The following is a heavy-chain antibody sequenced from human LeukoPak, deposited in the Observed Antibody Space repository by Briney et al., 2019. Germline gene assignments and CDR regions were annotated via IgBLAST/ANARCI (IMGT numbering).Heavy chain of an antibody. Sequence: SETLSLTCTVSGGSISGYYWSWIRQPPGKGLEWIAYIYSSGLTDSNPSLKGRVTMSVDSSKNQFSMELTSVTAADTALYYCARHRGGRFSESYCDHWGQGTLDTVSS. CDR3: ARHRGGRFSESYCDH. J-gene: IGHJ4*02. CDR2: IYSSGLT. V-gene: IGHV4-59*08. D-gene: IGHD3-10*01. CDR1: GGSISGYY.